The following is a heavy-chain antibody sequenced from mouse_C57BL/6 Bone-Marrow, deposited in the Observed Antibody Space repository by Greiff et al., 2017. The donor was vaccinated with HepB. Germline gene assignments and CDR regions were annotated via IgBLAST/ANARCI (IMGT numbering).Heavy chain of an antibody. CDR1: GFTFSDYY. J-gene: IGHJ3*01. V-gene: IGHV5-16*01. Sequence: EVQVVESEGGLVQPGSSMKLSCTASGFTFSDYYMAWVRQVPEKGLEWVANINYDGSSTYYLDSLKSRFIISRDNAKNILYLQMSSLKSEDTATYYCARGGFDGPTAQATGSWFAYWGQGTLVTVSA. CDR2: INYDGSST. D-gene: IGHD3-2*02. CDR3: ARGGFDGPTAQATGSWFAY.